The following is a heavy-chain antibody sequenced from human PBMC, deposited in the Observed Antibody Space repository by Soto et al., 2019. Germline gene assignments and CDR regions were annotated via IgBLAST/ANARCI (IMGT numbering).Heavy chain of an antibody. V-gene: IGHV4-59*01. Sequence: QVQLQESGPGLVKPSETLSLTCTVSGGSISSYYWSWIRQPPGKGLEWMGYIYYSGRTNYNPSLKNRVTISVDTSKNQFSLKLSSVNAAETAVYYCARVKGYDYIWGSYRPKIDNAFDIWGQGTMVTVSS. D-gene: IGHD3-16*02. CDR3: ARVKGYDYIWGSYRPKIDNAFDI. CDR2: IYYSGRT. CDR1: GGSISSYY. J-gene: IGHJ3*02.